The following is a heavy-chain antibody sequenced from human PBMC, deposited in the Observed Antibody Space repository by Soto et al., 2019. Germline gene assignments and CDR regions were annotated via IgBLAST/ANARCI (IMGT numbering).Heavy chain of an antibody. D-gene: IGHD4-17*01. CDR3: TTANGDYTFDY. Sequence: EVQLVESGGGLVKPGGSLRLSCAASGFTFSNAWMSWVRQAPGKGLEWVGRIKSKTDGGTIDYAAPVKGRFTISRDDSKNTLYLQMNSLKTEDTAVYYCTTANGDYTFDYWGQGTLVTVSS. V-gene: IGHV3-15*01. CDR1: GFTFSNAW. CDR2: IKSKTDGGTI. J-gene: IGHJ4*02.